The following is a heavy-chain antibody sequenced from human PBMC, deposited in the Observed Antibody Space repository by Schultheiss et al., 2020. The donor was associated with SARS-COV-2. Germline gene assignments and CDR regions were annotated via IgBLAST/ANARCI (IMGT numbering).Heavy chain of an antibody. V-gene: IGHV3-49*04. CDR1: GFTFGDYA. Sequence: GGSLRLSCTASGFTFGDYAMSWVRQAPGKGLEWVGFIRSKAYGGTTEYAASVKGRFTISRDDSKSIAYLQMNSLKTEDTAVYYCTRVHLSAAGSERYYFDYWGQGTLVTVSS. J-gene: IGHJ4*02. CDR2: IRSKAYGGTT. D-gene: IGHD6-13*01. CDR3: TRVHLSAAGSERYYFDY.